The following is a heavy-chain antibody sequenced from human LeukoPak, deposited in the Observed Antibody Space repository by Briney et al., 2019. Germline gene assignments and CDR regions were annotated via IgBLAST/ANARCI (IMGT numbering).Heavy chain of an antibody. J-gene: IGHJ4*02. Sequence: PSETLSLTCTVSGGSISSGDYYWSWIPQPPGKGLEGIGYIYYSGSTYYNQSLKSRVTISVDTSKNQFSLKLSSVTAADTAVYYCAREGYYGGNYGYWGQGTLVTVSS. D-gene: IGHD4-23*01. CDR1: GGSISSGDYY. CDR3: AREGYYGGNYGY. CDR2: IYYSGST. V-gene: IGHV4-30-4*08.